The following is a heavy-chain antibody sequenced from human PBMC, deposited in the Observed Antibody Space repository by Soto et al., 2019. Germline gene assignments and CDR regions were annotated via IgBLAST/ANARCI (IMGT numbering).Heavy chain of an antibody. CDR1: GGSISSSSYY. CDR3: ARQGAVAGLIVY. J-gene: IGHJ4*02. V-gene: IGHV4-39*01. CDR2: IYYSGST. Sequence: QLQLQESGPGLVKPSETLSLTCTVSGGSISSSSYYWGWIRQPPGKGLEWIGSIYYSGSTYYNPSLKSRVTISVDKSKIQCSLKLSSVTAADTAVYYCARQGAVAGLIVYWGQGTLVTVSS. D-gene: IGHD6-19*01.